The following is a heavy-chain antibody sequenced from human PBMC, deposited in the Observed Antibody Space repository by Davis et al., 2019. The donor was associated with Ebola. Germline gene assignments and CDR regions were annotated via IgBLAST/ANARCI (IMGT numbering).Heavy chain of an antibody. V-gene: IGHV4-34*01. CDR2: INHSGST. Sequence: SETLSLTCAGYGGSFSDYYWTWIRQPPGKGLEWIGEINHSGSTKYSPSLNSRVTISVDTSKNQFSLKLTSVTAADTALYYCGRHGGGGYLAAPFDSWGQGTLVTVSS. CDR1: GGSFSDYY. J-gene: IGHJ4*02. CDR3: GRHGGGGYLAAPFDS. D-gene: IGHD1-26*01.